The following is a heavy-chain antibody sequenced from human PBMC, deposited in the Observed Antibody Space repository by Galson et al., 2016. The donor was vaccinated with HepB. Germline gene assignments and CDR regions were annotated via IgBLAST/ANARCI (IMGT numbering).Heavy chain of an antibody. J-gene: IGHJ3*01. Sequence: SLRLSCAASGFTFSPYNMNWVRQTPEKGLEWVSFISDSGTSIHYADSVKGRFTISRDNAENSLFLQMNSLRDGDTAMYYCARDVMGTWLYGFDLWGQGTMVTFSS. CDR3: ARDVMGTWLYGFDL. D-gene: IGHD5-12*01. CDR2: ISDSGTSI. V-gene: IGHV3-48*02. CDR1: GFTFSPYN.